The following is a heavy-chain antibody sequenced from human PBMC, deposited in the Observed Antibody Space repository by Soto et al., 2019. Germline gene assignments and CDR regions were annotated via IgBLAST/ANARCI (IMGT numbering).Heavy chain of an antibody. J-gene: IGHJ6*02. CDR1: GGTFSSYA. CDR3: ARSHYYDSSGYYHVGYYGMDV. D-gene: IGHD3-22*01. V-gene: IGHV1-69*13. CDR2: IIPIFGTA. Sequence: ASVKVSCKASGGTFSSYAISWVRQAPGQGLEWMGGIIPIFGTANYAQKFQGRVTITADESTSTAYMELSSLRSEDTAVYYCARSHYYDSSGYYHVGYYGMDVWGQGTTVTVSS.